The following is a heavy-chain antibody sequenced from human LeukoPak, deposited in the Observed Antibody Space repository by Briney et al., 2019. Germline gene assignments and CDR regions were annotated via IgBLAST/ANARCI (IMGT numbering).Heavy chain of an antibody. CDR3: ARTYSGSYSGFDY. V-gene: IGHV3-53*01. Sequence: PGGSLRLSCAASGFTVSSNYMSWVRQAPGKGLEWVSVIYSGGSTYYADSVKGRFTISRDNSKNTLYLQMNSLRAEDTAVYYCARTYSGSYSGFDYWGQGTLVTVSS. CDR2: IYSGGST. D-gene: IGHD1-26*01. J-gene: IGHJ4*02. CDR1: GFTVSSNY.